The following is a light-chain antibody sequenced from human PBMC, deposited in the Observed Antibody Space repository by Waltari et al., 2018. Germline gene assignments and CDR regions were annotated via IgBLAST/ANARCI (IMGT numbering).Light chain of an antibody. Sequence: QYALTQPPSASGSPGQSVTISCTGTSSDVGGHNYVSWYQQHPGNAPKLMIYEVSKRPSGVPDRFSGSKSGNTASLTVSGLQAEDEADYYCSSYAGSNNVVFGGGTKLTVL. V-gene: IGLV2-8*01. J-gene: IGLJ2*01. CDR1: SSDVGGHNY. CDR2: EVS. CDR3: SSYAGSNNVV.